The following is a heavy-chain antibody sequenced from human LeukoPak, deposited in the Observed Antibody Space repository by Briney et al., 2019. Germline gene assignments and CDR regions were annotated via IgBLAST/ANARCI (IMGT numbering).Heavy chain of an antibody. CDR2: ISNNGGYT. J-gene: IGHJ4*02. CDR1: RFTFSSSA. V-gene: IGHV3-23*01. Sequence: GGSLRLSCAASRFTFSSSAMSWVRQAPGRGLEWVSAISNNGGYTYYADSVQGRFTISRDNSKSTLCLQMNSLRAEDTAVYYCAKQLGYCSDGSCYFPYWGQGTLVTVSS. D-gene: IGHD2-15*01. CDR3: AKQLGYCSDGSCYFPY.